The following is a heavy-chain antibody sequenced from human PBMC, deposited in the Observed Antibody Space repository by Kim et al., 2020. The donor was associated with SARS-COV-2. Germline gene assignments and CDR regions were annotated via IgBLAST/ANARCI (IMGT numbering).Heavy chain of an antibody. CDR3: ARGSGVALGYSYGLFDY. CDR1: GFTVSSNY. V-gene: IGHV3-53*04. CDR2: IYSGGST. J-gene: IGHJ4*02. Sequence: GGSLRLSCAASGFTVSSNYMSWVRQAPGKGLEWVSVIYSGGSTYYADSVKGRFTISRHNSKNTLYIQMNSLRAEDRAVYYCARGSGVALGYSYGLFDYWGQGTLVTVSS. D-gene: IGHD5-18*01.